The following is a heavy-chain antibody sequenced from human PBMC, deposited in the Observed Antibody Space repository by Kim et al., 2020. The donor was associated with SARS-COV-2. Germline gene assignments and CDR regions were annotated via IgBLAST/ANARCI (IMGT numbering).Heavy chain of an antibody. D-gene: IGHD3-10*01. CDR1: GGSFSGYY. CDR2: INHSGST. CDR3: ARGDKPILNYGSGRSYYYYYMDV. Sequence: ETLSLTCAVYGGSFSGYYWSWIRQPPGKGLEWIGEINHSGSTNYNPSLKSRVTISVDTSKNQFSLKLSSVTAADTAVYYCARGDKPILNYGSGRSYYYYYMDVWGKGTTVTVSS. V-gene: IGHV4-34*01. J-gene: IGHJ6*03.